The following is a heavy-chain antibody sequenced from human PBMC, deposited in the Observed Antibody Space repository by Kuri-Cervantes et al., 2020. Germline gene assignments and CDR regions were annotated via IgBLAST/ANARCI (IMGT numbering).Heavy chain of an antibody. CDR2: IGTAGDT. V-gene: IGHV3-13*01. J-gene: IGHJ4*02. CDR3: AREWFGGIDY. CDR1: GFTFSSYD. D-gene: IGHD3-10*01. Sequence: GESLKISCAASGFTFSSYDMHWVRQATGKGLEWVSAIGTAGDTYYPGSVKGRFTISRENAKNSLYLQMNSLRAEDTAVYYCAREWFGGIDYWGQGTLVTVSS.